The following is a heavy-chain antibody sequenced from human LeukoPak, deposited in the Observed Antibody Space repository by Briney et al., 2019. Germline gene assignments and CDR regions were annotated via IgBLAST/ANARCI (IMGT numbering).Heavy chain of an antibody. V-gene: IGHV1-2*02. D-gene: IGHD6-13*01. Sequence: GSVKVSCKASGYTFTGYYTHWVRQAPGQGLEWMGWINPNSGGTNYAQKFQGRVTMTRDTSISTAYMELSRLRSDDTAVYYCARDRRQASAPGTKYWGQGTLVTVSS. CDR2: INPNSGGT. CDR3: ARDRRQASAPGTKY. CDR1: GYTFTGYY. J-gene: IGHJ4*02.